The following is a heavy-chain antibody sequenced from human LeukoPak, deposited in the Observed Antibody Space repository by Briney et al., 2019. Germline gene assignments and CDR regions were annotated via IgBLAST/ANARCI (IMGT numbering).Heavy chain of an antibody. CDR2: IYHSGST. Sequence: SETLSLTCTVSGGSISSGGYYWSWIRQPPGKGLEWIGYIYHSGSTYYNPSLKSRVTISVGRSKNQFSLKLSSVTAADTAVYYCARGAYNWNFFDYWGQGTLVTVSS. CDR1: GGSISSGGYY. CDR3: ARGAYNWNFFDY. D-gene: IGHD1-20*01. J-gene: IGHJ4*02. V-gene: IGHV4-30-2*01.